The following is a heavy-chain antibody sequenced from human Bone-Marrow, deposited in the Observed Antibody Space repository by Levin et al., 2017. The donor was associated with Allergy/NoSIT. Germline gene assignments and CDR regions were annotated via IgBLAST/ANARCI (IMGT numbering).Heavy chain of an antibody. CDR2: ISGSGGST. CDR3: AKDPSPYYDYVWGSYFEN. D-gene: IGHD3-16*01. J-gene: IGHJ4*02. V-gene: IGHV3-23*01. Sequence: AGGSLRLSCAASGFTFSSYAMSWVRQAPGKGLEWVSAISGSGGSTYYADSVKGRFTISRDNSKNTLYLQMNSLRAEDTAVYYCAKDPSPYYDYVWGSYFENWGQGTLVTVSS. CDR1: GFTFSSYA.